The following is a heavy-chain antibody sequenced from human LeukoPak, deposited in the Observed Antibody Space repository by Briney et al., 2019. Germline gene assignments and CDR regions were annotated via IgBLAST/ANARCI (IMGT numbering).Heavy chain of an antibody. J-gene: IGHJ5*02. Sequence: SQTLSLTCAISGDSFSSNSAAWNWIRQSPSRGLEWLGRTYYRSKWYNDYAVSVKSRITINPDTSKNQFSLQLNSVTPEDTAVYYCARLGIAAAGTWWFDPWGQGTLVTVSS. CDR2: TYYRSKWYN. CDR1: GDSFSSNSAA. CDR3: ARLGIAAAGTWWFDP. D-gene: IGHD6-13*01. V-gene: IGHV6-1*01.